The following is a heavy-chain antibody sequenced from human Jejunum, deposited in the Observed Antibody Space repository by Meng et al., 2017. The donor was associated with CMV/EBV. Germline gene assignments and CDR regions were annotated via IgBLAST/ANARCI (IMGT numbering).Heavy chain of an antibody. CDR2: MSPPARS. CDR1: TSGAT. D-gene: IGHD2/OR15-2a*01. Sequence: TSGATCSWIRQPPGRGLEWVGEMSPPARSDYEPSLKCRVTMSIDRSSNQFSLRLCSVTAADTAVYYCARGRSTWTTSYEGTFNYWGQGILVTVSS. CDR3: ARGRSTWTTSYEGTFNY. J-gene: IGHJ4*02. V-gene: IGHV4-4*02.